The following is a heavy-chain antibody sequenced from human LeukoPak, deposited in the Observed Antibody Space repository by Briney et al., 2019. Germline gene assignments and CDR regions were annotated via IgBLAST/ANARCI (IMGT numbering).Heavy chain of an antibody. D-gene: IGHD2-15*01. J-gene: IGHJ6*02. V-gene: IGHV3-13*01. Sequence: GGSLRLSCAASGFTFSSCDMHWVRQATGKGLEWVSAIGTAGDTYYPGSVKGRFTISRENAKNSLYLQMNSLRAGDTAVYYCARLPRYCSGGSCYYYGMDVWGQGTTVTVSS. CDR3: ARLPRYCSGGSCYYYGMDV. CDR2: IGTAGDT. CDR1: GFTFSSCD.